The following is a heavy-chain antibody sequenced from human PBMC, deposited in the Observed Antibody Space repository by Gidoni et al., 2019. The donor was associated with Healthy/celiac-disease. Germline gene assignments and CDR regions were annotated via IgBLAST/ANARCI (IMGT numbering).Heavy chain of an antibody. V-gene: IGHV4-34*01. J-gene: IGHJ4*02. CDR2: INHSGST. D-gene: IGHD3-22*01. CDR1: GGSFSGYY. Sequence: QVQLQQWGAGLLKPSETLSLTCAASGGSFSGYYWSWIRQPPGKGLEWIGEINHSGSTNYNPSIKSRVTISVDTSKNQFSLKLSSVTAADTAVYYCARARDYDSSGYYYGLFDYWGQGTLVTVSS. CDR3: ARARDYDSSGYYYGLFDY.